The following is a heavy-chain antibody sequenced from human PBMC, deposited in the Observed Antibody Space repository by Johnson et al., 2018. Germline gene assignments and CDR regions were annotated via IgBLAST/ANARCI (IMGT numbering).Heavy chain of an antibody. CDR3: ARRIAGSARGGNFDH. Sequence: EVQLVESGGGLVQPGGSLRLSCAASGFTFGDYWMSWVRQAPGKGLEWVANIKQDGSQKFYVDSVKGRFTDSRDNVKNSLSLQMNSLRADDTAVYYCARRIAGSARGGNFDHWGQGALVTVSS. D-gene: IGHD6-13*01. CDR1: GFTFGDYW. J-gene: IGHJ4*02. CDR2: IKQDGSQK. V-gene: IGHV3-7*01.